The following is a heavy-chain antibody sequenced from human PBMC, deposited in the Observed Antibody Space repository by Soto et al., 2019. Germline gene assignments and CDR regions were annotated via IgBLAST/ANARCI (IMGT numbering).Heavy chain of an antibody. J-gene: IGHJ4*02. CDR2: IKSTTDGGTT. CDR3: TTVCEPLC. D-gene: IGHD2-2*01. CDR1: GFTFSNAW. Sequence: EVQLVESGGGLVKPGGSLRLSCAASGFTFSNAWMSWVRQAPGKGLEWVGRIKSTTDGGTTDYAAPVKGRFTSSRDDSKNTLYLQMNSLKTEDTAVYYWTTVCEPLCWGQGTLVTVSS. V-gene: IGHV3-15*01.